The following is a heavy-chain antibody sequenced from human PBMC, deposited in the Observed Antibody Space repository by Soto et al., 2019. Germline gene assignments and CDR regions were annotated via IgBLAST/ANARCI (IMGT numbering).Heavy chain of an antibody. Sequence: EVQLVESGGDLVQPGGSLRLSCAASGLTFTGHWMHWVRQVPGKGLVWVARINTEGDSTNYADSVKGRFTISRDSATNTVYLQMNGLGVDDTSVYFCAREAGYCSTTSCYRRAFDTWGQGTMVTVSS. CDR2: INTEGDST. V-gene: IGHV3-74*01. D-gene: IGHD2-2*01. CDR3: AREAGYCSTTSCYRRAFDT. J-gene: IGHJ3*02. CDR1: GLTFTGHW.